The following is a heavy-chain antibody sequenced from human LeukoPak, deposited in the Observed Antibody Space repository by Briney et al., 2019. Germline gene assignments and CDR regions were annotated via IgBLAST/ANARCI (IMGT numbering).Heavy chain of an antibody. D-gene: IGHD3-22*01. V-gene: IGHV3-21*01. Sequence: PGGSLRLSCAASGFTFSSYSMNWGRPAPGKGLGWVSSISSSSSYIYYADSVKGRFTISRDNAKNSLYLQMNSLRAEDTAVYYCARGHYYDSSGYYWGQGTMVTVSS. CDR1: GFTFSSYS. CDR2: ISSSSSYI. CDR3: ARGHYYDSSGYY. J-gene: IGHJ3*01.